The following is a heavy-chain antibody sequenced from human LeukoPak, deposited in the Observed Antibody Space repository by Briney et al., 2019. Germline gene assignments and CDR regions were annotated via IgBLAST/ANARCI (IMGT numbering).Heavy chain of an antibody. J-gene: IGHJ4*02. CDR2: INLNSGGT. Sequence: GASVKVSFKASGYTFTGYYMHWVRQAPGQGLELMGWINLNSGGTNYAQKFQGRVTMTRDTSISTAYMELSRLRSDDTAVYYCARRNHRYDSSGYYPVVRYYFDYWGQGTLVTVSS. CDR3: ARRNHRYDSSGYYPVVRYYFDY. D-gene: IGHD3-22*01. V-gene: IGHV1-2*02. CDR1: GYTFTGYY.